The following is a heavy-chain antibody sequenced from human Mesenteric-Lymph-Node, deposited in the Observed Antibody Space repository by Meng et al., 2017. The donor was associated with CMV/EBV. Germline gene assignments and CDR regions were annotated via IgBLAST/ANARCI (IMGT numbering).Heavy chain of an antibody. CDR3: ARGSSYDILTGYFDY. CDR1: GGSFSGYY. D-gene: IGHD3-9*01. J-gene: IGHJ4*02. Sequence: QGQLHQWGARLLKPSETRAVTCAVYGGSFSGYYWNWIRQSPEKGLEWIGEINHSGSTTYNPSFTSRIIISVDTSTNQISLNMSSVTAADTAVYYCARGSSYDILTGYFDYWGQGALVTVSS. V-gene: IGHV4-34*01. CDR2: INHSGST.